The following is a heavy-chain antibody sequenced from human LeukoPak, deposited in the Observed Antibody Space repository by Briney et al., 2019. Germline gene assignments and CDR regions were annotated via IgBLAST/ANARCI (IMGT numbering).Heavy chain of an antibody. Sequence: PSETLTLTCTVSGCSISSYYWSWIRQPPGKGLEWIGEINHSGSTNYNPSLKSRVTRSVDTSKNQFSLKLSSVTAADTAVYYCARRGGSGSYYNFWYYYYMDVWGKGATVTISS. CDR3: ARRGGSGSYYNFWYYYYMDV. CDR1: GCSISSYY. V-gene: IGHV4-34*01. CDR2: INHSGST. J-gene: IGHJ6*03. D-gene: IGHD3-10*01.